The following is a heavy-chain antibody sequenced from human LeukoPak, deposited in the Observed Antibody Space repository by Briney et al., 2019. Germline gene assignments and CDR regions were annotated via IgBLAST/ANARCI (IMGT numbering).Heavy chain of an antibody. Sequence: SETLSLTCAVSGGSISSGAYSWSWIRQPPGKGLEWIGYIYHSGSTYYNPSLKRRVTISVDRSKNQFSLKLSSVTAADTAVYYCASTIFGVVSHDAFDIWGQGTMVTVSS. D-gene: IGHD3-3*01. CDR1: GGSISSGAYS. J-gene: IGHJ3*02. CDR3: ASTIFGVVSHDAFDI. CDR2: IYHSGST. V-gene: IGHV4-30-2*01.